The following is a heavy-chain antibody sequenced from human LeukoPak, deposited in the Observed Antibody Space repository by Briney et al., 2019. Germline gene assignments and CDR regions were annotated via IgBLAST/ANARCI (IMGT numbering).Heavy chain of an antibody. J-gene: IGHJ6*02. Sequence: SQTLSLTCTVSGGSIKSAVYYWTWIRQHPGKGLEWIGYINYSGNTYSTPSLRSRLRLSVETSKNQFSLRLASVTAADTAVYYCARTVATGVGYYGLDVWGQGTTVTVSS. D-gene: IGHD2-21*01. CDR1: GGSIKSAVYY. V-gene: IGHV4-31*03. CDR3: ARTVATGVGYYGLDV. CDR2: INYSGNT.